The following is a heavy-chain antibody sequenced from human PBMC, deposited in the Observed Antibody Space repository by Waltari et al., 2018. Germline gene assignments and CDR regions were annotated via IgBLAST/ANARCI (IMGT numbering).Heavy chain of an antibody. CDR1: GGSISSHY. J-gene: IGHJ4*02. CDR3: ARRDYGSGPADYFDY. Sequence: QVQLQESGPGLVKPSETLSLTCTVSGGSISSHYWSLIRQPPGKGLDWIGYIYYSGSTNYNPSLKSRVTISVDTSKNQFSLKLSSVTAADTAVYYCARRDYGSGPADYFDYWGQGTLVTVSS. V-gene: IGHV4-59*11. D-gene: IGHD3-10*01. CDR2: IYYSGST.